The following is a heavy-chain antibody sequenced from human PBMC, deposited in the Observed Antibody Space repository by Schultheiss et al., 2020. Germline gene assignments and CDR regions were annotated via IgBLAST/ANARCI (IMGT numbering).Heavy chain of an antibody. CDR3: VRSRGDY. D-gene: IGHD6-13*01. V-gene: IGHV3-13*01. Sequence: GGSLRLSCAASGFMFSSYDMHWVRQHRGKGLEWVSAIGSAGDTYYLDSVEGRFTISRDNANNSLFLQIDSLRAGDTAVYYCVRSRGDYWGQGALVTVSS. CDR2: IGSAGDT. CDR1: GFMFSSYD. J-gene: IGHJ4*02.